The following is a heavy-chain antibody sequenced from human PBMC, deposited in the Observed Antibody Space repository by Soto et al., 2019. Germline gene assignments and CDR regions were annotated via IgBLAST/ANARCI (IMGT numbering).Heavy chain of an antibody. CDR3: ARLIDLYVVFDY. Sequence: QITLKESGPTLVKPTQTLTLTCTFSGFSLSTSEVAVGWIRQPPGKALEWLALIYWDHDKRYSPPLNNRLTVTKDTSKNQVVLSMTNMDTVDTGTYFCARLIDLYVVFDYWGQGILVTVSS. J-gene: IGHJ4*02. CDR1: GFSLSTSEVA. V-gene: IGHV2-5*02. D-gene: IGHD3-16*01. CDR2: IYWDHDK.